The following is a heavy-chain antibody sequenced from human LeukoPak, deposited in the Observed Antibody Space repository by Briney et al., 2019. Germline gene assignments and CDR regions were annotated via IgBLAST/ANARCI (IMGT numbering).Heavy chain of an antibody. CDR2: IYTSGST. Sequence: PSQTLSLTCTVSCGSISSGSYYWSWIRQPAGKGLEWIGRIYTSGSTNYNPSLKSRVIISVDTSKNQFSLKLSSVTAADTAVYYCARAVERGYCSSTSCYLYNWFDPWGQGTLVTVSP. J-gene: IGHJ5*02. CDR1: CGSISSGSYY. V-gene: IGHV4-61*02. CDR3: ARAVERGYCSSTSCYLYNWFDP. D-gene: IGHD2-2*03.